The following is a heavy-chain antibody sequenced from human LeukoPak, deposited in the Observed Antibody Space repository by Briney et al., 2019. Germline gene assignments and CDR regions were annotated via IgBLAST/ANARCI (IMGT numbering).Heavy chain of an antibody. Sequence: SSVTVSCQACGYNFADHYVHWVRQAPGQGLEGMGWINPKSGGTDYAQKFQGRVAMTSDTSIRAGYMELNNLTSYDTAVYYGARVDNRDWYYFDFWGQGSLVTVSS. D-gene: IGHD3/OR15-3a*01. V-gene: IGHV1-2*02. CDR1: GYNFADHY. CDR3: ARVDNRDWYYFDF. J-gene: IGHJ4*02. CDR2: INPKSGGT.